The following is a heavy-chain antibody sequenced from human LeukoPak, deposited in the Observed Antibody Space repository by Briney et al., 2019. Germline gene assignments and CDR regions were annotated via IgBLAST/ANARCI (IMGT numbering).Heavy chain of an antibody. J-gene: IGHJ4*02. D-gene: IGHD3-16*01. CDR1: GDSVSSGTYY. CDR3: ATYRPVWGIDY. Sequence: PSETLSLTCTVSGDSVSSGTYYWAWIRQPPGKGLEWIGSIYYSGCTYYNPSLKSRVTISVDTSKNQFSLRLSSVTAADTAVYYCATYRPVWGIDYWGQGTLVTVSS. CDR2: IYYSGCT. V-gene: IGHV4-39*01.